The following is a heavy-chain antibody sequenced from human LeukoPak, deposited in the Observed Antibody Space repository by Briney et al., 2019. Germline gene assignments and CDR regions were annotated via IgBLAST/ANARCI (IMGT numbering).Heavy chain of an antibody. CDR3: ARLNFRGGEALHFDS. Sequence: SETLSLTCSVSGGSLANYYWGWIRQPPGKGLEFIGYIHSDGTTNYDSSLQSRVAISLDTSKVQFSLRLYSVTAADTALYFCARLNFRGGEALHFDSWGQGTLVTVSS. V-gene: IGHV4-4*09. J-gene: IGHJ4*02. CDR2: IHSDGTT. D-gene: IGHD3-16*01. CDR1: GGSLANYY.